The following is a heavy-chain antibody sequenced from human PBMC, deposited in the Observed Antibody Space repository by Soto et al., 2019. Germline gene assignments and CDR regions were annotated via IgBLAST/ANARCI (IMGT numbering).Heavy chain of an antibody. CDR2: INPSGGST. J-gene: IGHJ3*02. V-gene: IGHV1-46*01. Sequence: EASVKVSCKASGYTFTSYYMHWVRQAPGQGLEWMGIINPSGGSTSYAQKFQGRVTMTRDTSTSTVYMELSSLRSEDTAVYYCARGRPVGATRSSDAFDIWGQGTMVTVSS. CDR1: GYTFTSYY. CDR3: ARGRPVGATRSSDAFDI. D-gene: IGHD1-26*01.